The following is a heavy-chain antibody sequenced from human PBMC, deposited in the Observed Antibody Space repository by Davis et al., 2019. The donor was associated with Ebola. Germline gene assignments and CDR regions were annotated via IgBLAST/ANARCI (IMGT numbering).Heavy chain of an antibody. CDR2: IYWDDDK. CDR1: GFSLSSGGVG. D-gene: IGHD1-26*01. Sequence: SGPTLVKPTQTLTLTCTFSGFSLSSGGVGVGWIRQPPGKALEWLALIYWDDDKRYTPSLKTRLTISKDTSKSQVVLTMTNMDPVDTATYYCARISGVGATRYYFDYWGQGTLVTVSS. V-gene: IGHV2-5*02. J-gene: IGHJ4*02. CDR3: ARISGVGATRYYFDY.